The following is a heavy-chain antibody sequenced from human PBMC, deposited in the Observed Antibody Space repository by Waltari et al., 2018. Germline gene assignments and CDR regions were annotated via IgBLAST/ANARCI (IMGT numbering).Heavy chain of an antibody. CDR2: ISGSGGST. Sequence: EVQLLESGGGLVQPGGSLRLSCAASGFTFSSYAMSWVRRAPGKGLEWVSAISGSGGSTYYADSVKGRFTISRDNSKNTLYLQMNSLRAEDTAVYYCATSTGEVRYGMDVWGQGTTVTVSS. V-gene: IGHV3-23*01. CDR1: GFTFSSYA. CDR3: ATSTGEVRYGMDV. D-gene: IGHD4-17*01. J-gene: IGHJ6*02.